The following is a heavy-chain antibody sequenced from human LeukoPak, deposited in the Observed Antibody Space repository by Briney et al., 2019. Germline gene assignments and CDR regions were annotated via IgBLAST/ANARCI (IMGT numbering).Heavy chain of an antibody. CDR3: ARDKDVYFDY. CDR1: GFTFSTYK. Sequence: KPGGSLRLSCVGTGFTFSTYKMNWVRQAPGKGLEWVSSISSSSSYIYYADSVKGRITISRDNAENSLYLQMNSLRVEDTAVYYCARDKDVYFDYWGQGTLVTVSS. V-gene: IGHV3-21*01. J-gene: IGHJ4*02. CDR2: ISSSSSYI.